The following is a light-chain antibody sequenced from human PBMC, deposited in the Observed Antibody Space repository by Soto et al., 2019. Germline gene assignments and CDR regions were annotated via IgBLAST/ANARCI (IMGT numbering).Light chain of an antibody. J-gene: IGLJ1*01. CDR3: QVWDSSSDLSFV. CDR1: SIGSKS. V-gene: IGLV3-21*02. CDR2: DDS. Sequence: SYELTQSPSVSVAPGQTVSITCGGSSIGSKSVHWYQQKPGQAPVLVVYDDSDRRSGIPERFSGSNSGNTATLTITRVEAGDEADYHCQVWDSSSDLSFVFGTGTKVTVL.